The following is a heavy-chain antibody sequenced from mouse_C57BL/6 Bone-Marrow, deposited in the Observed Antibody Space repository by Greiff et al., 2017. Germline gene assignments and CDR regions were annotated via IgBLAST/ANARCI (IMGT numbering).Heavy chain of an antibody. CDR3: TNCGSSFYFDY. D-gene: IGHD1-1*01. CDR1: GFNIKDDY. CDR2: IDPENGDT. V-gene: IGHV14-4*01. Sequence: VQLQQSGAELVRPGASVKLSCTASGFNIKDDYMHWVKQRPEQGLEWIGWIDPENGDTEYASKFQGKATMTADTSSNTAYLQLISLTSEDTAVYYCTNCGSSFYFDYWGQGTTLTVSS. J-gene: IGHJ2*01.